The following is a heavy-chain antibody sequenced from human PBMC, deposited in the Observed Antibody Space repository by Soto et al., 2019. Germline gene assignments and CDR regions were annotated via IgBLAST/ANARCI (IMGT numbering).Heavy chain of an antibody. CDR1: GYTFSKFY. Sequence: QVLLDQSGAEVRKPGASVRISCRASGYTFSKFYIHWLRQAPGQAFEWMGTINTNINKTKYVEKFQGRLTMTSDTSTNTVYMELSNLRSEDTAIYYCARVGYCASNKCYSPWFDPWGQGTLLTVSS. CDR3: ARVGYCASNKCYSPWFDP. J-gene: IGHJ5*02. CDR2: INTNINKT. V-gene: IGHV1-46*01. D-gene: IGHD2-21*01.